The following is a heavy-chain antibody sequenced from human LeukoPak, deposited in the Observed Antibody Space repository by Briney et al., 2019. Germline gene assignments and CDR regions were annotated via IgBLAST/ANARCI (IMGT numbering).Heavy chain of an antibody. CDR3: AREGTSGMHLNWFDP. V-gene: IGHV4-59*01. J-gene: IGHJ5*02. CDR1: RGSISSYY. D-gene: IGHD1-1*01. Sequence: SETLSLTCTVSRGSISSYYWSWIRQPPGKGLEWIGHIYGGGSTNYNPSLKSRVTLSVDTSKNQFSLKLSSVSAADTAVYYCAREGTSGMHLNWFDPWGQGTLVTVSS. CDR2: IYGGGST.